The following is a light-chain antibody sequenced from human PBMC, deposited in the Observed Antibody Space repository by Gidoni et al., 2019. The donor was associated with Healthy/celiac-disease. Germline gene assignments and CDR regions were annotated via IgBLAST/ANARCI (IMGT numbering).Light chain of an antibody. J-gene: IGLJ2*01. CDR3: AAWDDSVNGRV. V-gene: IGLV1-47*01. Sequence: SVLTQPPSASGTPGQRVTISCSGSSSNIGSNYVYWYQQLPGTAPKLLIYRNDQRPSGVPDRFSGSKSGTSASLAISGLRSEDEADYYCAAWDDSVNGRVFGGGTKLTVL. CDR2: RND. CDR1: SSNIGSNY.